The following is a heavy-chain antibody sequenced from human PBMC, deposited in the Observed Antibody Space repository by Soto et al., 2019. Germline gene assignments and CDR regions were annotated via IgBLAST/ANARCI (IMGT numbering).Heavy chain of an antibody. D-gene: IGHD4-17*01. CDR2: IYYSGST. J-gene: IGHJ6*02. CDR3: ARDRTFYGDYYYGMDV. V-gene: IGHV4-31*03. CDR1: GGSISSGGYY. Sequence: SETLSLTCSVSGGSISSGGYYWSWIRQHPGKGLEWIGYIYYSGSTYYNPSLKSRVTISVDTSKNQFSLKLSSVTAADTAVYYCARDRTFYGDYYYGMDVWGQGTTVTVSS.